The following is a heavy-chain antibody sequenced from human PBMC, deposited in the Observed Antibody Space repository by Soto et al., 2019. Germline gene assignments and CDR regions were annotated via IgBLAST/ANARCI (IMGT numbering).Heavy chain of an antibody. CDR3: ARIFSRLNIDY. Sequence: SETLSLTCTVSGGSISSVDYYWSWIRQPPGKGLEWIGYIYYSGSTYYNPSLKSRVTISVDTSKNQFSLKLSSVTAADTAVYYCARIFSRLNIDYWGQGTLVTVSS. J-gene: IGHJ4*02. CDR1: GGSISSVDYY. D-gene: IGHD3-9*01. V-gene: IGHV4-30-4*01. CDR2: IYYSGST.